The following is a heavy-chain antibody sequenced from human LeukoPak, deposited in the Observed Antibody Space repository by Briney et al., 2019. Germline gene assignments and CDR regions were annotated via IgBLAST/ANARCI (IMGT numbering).Heavy chain of an antibody. CDR2: INHSGST. V-gene: IGHV4-34*01. Sequence: SETLSLTCAVYGGSFSGYYWSWIRQPPGKGLEWIGEINHSGSTNYNPSLKSRVTMSVDTSKNQFSLKLSSVTAADTAVYYCARGFIWFGEYNWFDPWGQGTLVTVSS. D-gene: IGHD3-10*01. CDR3: ARGFIWFGEYNWFDP. J-gene: IGHJ5*02. CDR1: GGSFSGYY.